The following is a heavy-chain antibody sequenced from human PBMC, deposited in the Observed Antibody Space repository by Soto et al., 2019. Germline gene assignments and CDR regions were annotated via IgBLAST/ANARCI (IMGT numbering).Heavy chain of an antibody. V-gene: IGHV4-4*02. CDR1: GGFTSTNNW. D-gene: IGHD3-10*01. J-gene: IGHJ4*02. CDR2: AYHSGST. Sequence: SETLSLTCAVSGGFTSTNNWWSWVRQPPGKGLEWIGDAYHSGSTEYNPSLKSRVSISVDKSMNQISLKLTSATAADTAVYYCARSPPSSYYGGSGTFDYWGQGTLVTVSS. CDR3: ARSPPSSYYGGSGTFDY.